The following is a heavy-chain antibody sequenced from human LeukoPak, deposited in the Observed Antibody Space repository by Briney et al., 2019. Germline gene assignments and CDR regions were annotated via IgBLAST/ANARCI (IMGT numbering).Heavy chain of an antibody. J-gene: IGHJ4*02. Sequence: ASVKVSCKASGYTFTGYYMHWVRHAPGQGLEWMGWINPNSGGTNYAQKFQGRVTMARDTSISTAYMELSRLRSDDTAVYYCARLGTKKVTSNFDYWGQGTLVTVSS. CDR3: ARLGTKKVTSNFDY. V-gene: IGHV1-2*02. D-gene: IGHD1-1*01. CDR2: INPNSGGT. CDR1: GYTFTGYY.